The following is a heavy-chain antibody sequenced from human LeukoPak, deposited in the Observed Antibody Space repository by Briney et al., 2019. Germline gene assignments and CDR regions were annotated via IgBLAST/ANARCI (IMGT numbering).Heavy chain of an antibody. J-gene: IGHJ4*02. D-gene: IGHD4-17*01. V-gene: IGHV3-74*01. Sequence: GGSLRLSCAASAFTFSSYWMHWVRQAPGKGLGWVSRINSDGISTSYADSVKGRFTISRDNAKNTLYLQMNSLRAEDTAVYYCAKGGATVIDYWGQGTLVTVSS. CDR3: AKGGATVIDY. CDR2: INSDGIST. CDR1: AFTFSSYW.